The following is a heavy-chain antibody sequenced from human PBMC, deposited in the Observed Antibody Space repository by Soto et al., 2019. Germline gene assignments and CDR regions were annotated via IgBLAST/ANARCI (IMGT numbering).Heavy chain of an antibody. Sequence: QVQLVQSGAEVKKPGSSVKVSCKASGGTFSSYAISWVRQAPGQGLEWMGGIIPTFGTANYAQKFQGRVTITADESTSTAYMELSSLRSEDTAVYYCARDRYYYASSGYRPFDYWGQGTLVTVSS. D-gene: IGHD3-22*01. CDR1: GGTFSSYA. CDR3: ARDRYYYASSGYRPFDY. V-gene: IGHV1-69*12. J-gene: IGHJ4*02. CDR2: IIPTFGTA.